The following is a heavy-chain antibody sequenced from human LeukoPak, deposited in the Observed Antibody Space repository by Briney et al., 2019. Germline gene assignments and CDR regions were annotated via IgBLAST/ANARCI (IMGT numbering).Heavy chain of an antibody. CDR1: GFTFNSYS. Sequence: GGSLRLSCGASGFTFNSYSMNWVRQAPGKGLEWVSYISSSTSRIYYADSVKGRFTISRDNAKNSLYLQMNSLRAEDTAVYYCARGLAFDYWGQGTLVTVSS. CDR3: ARGLAFDY. V-gene: IGHV3-21*05. D-gene: IGHD6-19*01. J-gene: IGHJ4*02. CDR2: ISSSTSRI.